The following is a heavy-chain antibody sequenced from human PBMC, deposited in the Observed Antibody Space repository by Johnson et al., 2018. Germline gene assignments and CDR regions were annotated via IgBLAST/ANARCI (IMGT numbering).Heavy chain of an antibody. J-gene: IGHJ3*02. V-gene: IGHV3-30*18. CDR3: AKGGYYDNTGYLCAFDI. CDR1: RFTFSSYG. D-gene: IGHD3-22*01. CDR2: ISYDGSNK. Sequence: VQLVESGGGLVQPGGSLRLSCAASRFTFSSYGMHWVRQAPGKGLEWVAVISYDGSNKYYADSVKGRFTISRDNSKNTLYLQMNSLRAEDTAVYYCAKGGYYDNTGYLCAFDIWGQGTMVTVSS.